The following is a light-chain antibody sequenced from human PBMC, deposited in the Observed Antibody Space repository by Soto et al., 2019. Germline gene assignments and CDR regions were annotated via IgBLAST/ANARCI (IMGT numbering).Light chain of an antibody. CDR3: QQFNTHPIT. CDR2: DVS. CDR1: QDIRGA. Sequence: AIQLTQSPSSLSASVGDRVTITCRASQDIRGALAWYQQKPGKPPKLLIFDVSSLQSGVPSRFSVSGSGTDFTLTISSLQPEDFATYYCQQFNTHPITFGQGTRLEIK. V-gene: IGKV1-13*02. J-gene: IGKJ5*01.